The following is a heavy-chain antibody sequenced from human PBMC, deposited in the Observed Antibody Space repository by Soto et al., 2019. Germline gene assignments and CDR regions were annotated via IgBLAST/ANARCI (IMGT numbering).Heavy chain of an antibody. J-gene: IGHJ4*02. CDR3: ARYFWSGYSIGVFDY. V-gene: IGHV4-34*01. CDR2: INHRGTT. Sequence: PSETLSLTCAVYGGSFSGYYWSWIRQPPGKGLEWIGEINHRGTTNYNPSLKSRVTISVDTSKNQFSLKLSSVTAADAAVYYCARYFWSGYSIGVFDYWGQGSLVTVSS. D-gene: IGHD3-3*01. CDR1: GGSFSGYY.